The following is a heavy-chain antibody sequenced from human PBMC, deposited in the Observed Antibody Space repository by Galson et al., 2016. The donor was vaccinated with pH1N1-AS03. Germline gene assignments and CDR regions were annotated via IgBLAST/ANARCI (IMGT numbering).Heavy chain of an antibody. Sequence: SLRLSCAASGFTFSNYAMLWVRQAPGKGLEWVAVISYDESNKYYADSVKGRFTISRDNSKNTVYLQMNSLRGEETAVYYCAKIRALYSNYYHGMDVWGQGTTVTVSS. CDR2: ISYDESNK. D-gene: IGHD4-11*01. V-gene: IGHV3-30*18. CDR3: AKIRALYSNYYHGMDV. CDR1: GFTFSNYA. J-gene: IGHJ6*02.